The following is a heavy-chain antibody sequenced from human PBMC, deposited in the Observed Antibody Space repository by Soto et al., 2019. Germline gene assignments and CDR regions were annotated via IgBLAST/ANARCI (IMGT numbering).Heavy chain of an antibody. J-gene: IGHJ4*02. CDR2: IRSKANSYAT. CDR1: GFTFSGSA. Sequence: EVQLVESGGGLVQPGGSLELSCAASGFTFSGSAMHWVRQASGKGLEWVGRIRSKANSYATAYAASVKGRFTISRDDSKNTWYVQRNSLKAEDTAVYYCTREGEYDYVWGSYRHRWYFDYWGQGTLVTVSS. D-gene: IGHD3-16*02. V-gene: IGHV3-73*02. CDR3: TREGEYDYVWGSYRHRWYFDY.